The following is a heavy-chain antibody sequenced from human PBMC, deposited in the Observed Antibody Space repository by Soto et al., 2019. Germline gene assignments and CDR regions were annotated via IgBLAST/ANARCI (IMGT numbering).Heavy chain of an antibody. CDR2: ISSSSSTI. D-gene: IGHD3-16*01. Sequence: EVQLVESGGGLVQPGGSLRLSCAASGFTFSSYSMNWVRQAPGKGLEWVSYISSSSSTIYYADSVKGRFTISRDNAKNSLYLHMNSLRDEDTAVYYCARGGAYLTFDYWGQGTLVTVSS. J-gene: IGHJ4*02. CDR1: GFTFSSYS. CDR3: ARGGAYLTFDY. V-gene: IGHV3-48*02.